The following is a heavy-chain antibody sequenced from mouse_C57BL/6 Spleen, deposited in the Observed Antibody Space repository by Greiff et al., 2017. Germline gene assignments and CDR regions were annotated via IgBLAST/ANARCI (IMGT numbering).Heavy chain of an antibody. CDR3: ARLTNWYYYAMDY. CDR1: GYTFTSYW. V-gene: IGHV1-64*01. D-gene: IGHD4-1*01. CDR2: IHPNSGST. J-gene: IGHJ4*01. Sequence: QVPLQQPGAELVKPGASVKLSCKASGYTFTSYWMHWVKQRPGQGLEWIGMIHPNSGSTNYNEKFKSKATLTVDKSSSTAYMQLSSLTSEDSAVYYCARLTNWYYYAMDYWGQGTSVTVSS.